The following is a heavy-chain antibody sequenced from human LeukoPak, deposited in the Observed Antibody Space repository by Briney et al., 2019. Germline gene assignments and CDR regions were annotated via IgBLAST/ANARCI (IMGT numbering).Heavy chain of an antibody. V-gene: IGHV1-8*01. CDR3: AASRSGWYLNKRNLDY. CDR1: GYTFTSYD. D-gene: IGHD6-19*01. Sequence: GASVKVSCKASGYTFTSYDINWVRQATGQGLEWMGWMNPNSGNTGYAQKFQGRVTMTRNTSISTAYMELSSLRSEDTAVYYCAASRSGWYLNKRNLDYWGQGTLVTVSS. CDR2: MNPNSGNT. J-gene: IGHJ4*02.